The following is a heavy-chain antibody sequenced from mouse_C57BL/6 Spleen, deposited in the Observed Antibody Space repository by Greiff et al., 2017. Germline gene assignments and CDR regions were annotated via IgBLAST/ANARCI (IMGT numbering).Heavy chain of an antibody. D-gene: IGHD1-1*02. CDR1: GFNIKDYY. CDR3: ARYGESHEGFAY. V-gene: IGHV14-2*01. J-gene: IGHJ3*01. CDR2: IDPEDGET. Sequence: EVQLQQSGAELVKPGASVKLSCTASGFNIKDYYMHWVKQRTEQGLEWIGRIDPEDGETKNAPKFQGKATITADTSSNTAYLQRSSLTSEDTAVYYCARYGESHEGFAYWGQGALVTVSA.